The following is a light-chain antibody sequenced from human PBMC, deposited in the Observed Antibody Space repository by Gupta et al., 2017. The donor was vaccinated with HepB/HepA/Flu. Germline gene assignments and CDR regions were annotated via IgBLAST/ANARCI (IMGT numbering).Light chain of an antibody. Sequence: DIQMTQSPSSLSASGGDRVTITCRASQSIARYVNWYQQKPGKAPKLLIYAASSLQGGVPSRFSGSGSGTDFSLTISSLQPEDFAAYYCQQTYSIPLTFGQGTKVEVK. CDR3: QQTYSIPLT. J-gene: IGKJ1*01. CDR1: QSIARY. CDR2: AAS. V-gene: IGKV1-39*01.